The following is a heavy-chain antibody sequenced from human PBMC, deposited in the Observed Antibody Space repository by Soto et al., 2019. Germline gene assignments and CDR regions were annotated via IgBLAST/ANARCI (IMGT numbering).Heavy chain of an antibody. J-gene: IGHJ4*02. D-gene: IGHD3-3*01. Sequence: EVQLLESGGGLAQPGGSLRLSCAASGFTFSSCAMSWVRQAPGKGLEWVSAISGSVGTTYYPDSVKGRFTVSRDNSKNPLYLQMNSLWGANTGVYYGATSPPFNDYDVWSGFFGYWGQGTLVTVSS. CDR1: GFTFSSCA. CDR2: ISGSVGTT. V-gene: IGHV3-23*01. CDR3: ATSPPFNDYDVWSGFFGY.